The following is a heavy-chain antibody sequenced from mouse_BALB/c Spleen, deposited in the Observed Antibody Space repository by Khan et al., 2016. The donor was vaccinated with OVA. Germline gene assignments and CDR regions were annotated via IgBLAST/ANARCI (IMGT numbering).Heavy chain of an antibody. J-gene: IGHJ3*01. CDR1: GYTFTDYA. D-gene: IGHD1-1*02. CDR2: ISTYYGDV. Sequence: QVQLKQSGAELVGPGVSVKISCKGSGYTFTDYAMHWVKQSHAKSLEWIGVISTYYGDVDYSQKFKGKATMTVDRSSSTAYMEPARLTSEDSAIYYCAGGGKCAYWGHGTLVTVSA. V-gene: IGHV1S137*01. CDR3: AGGGKCAY.